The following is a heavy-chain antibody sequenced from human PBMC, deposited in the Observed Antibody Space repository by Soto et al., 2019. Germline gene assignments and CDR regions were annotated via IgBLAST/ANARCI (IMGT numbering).Heavy chain of an antibody. CDR3: AARGGGGGY. D-gene: IGHD3-10*01. J-gene: IGHJ4*02. Sequence: EVQLVESGGGLIQPGGSLRLSCAVSGFTVSNNYMSWVRQAPGKGLEGVSVIYSGGYTAYGDSVKGRFTISRDNSKNTLFLQLNTRGAAAPAFISCAARGGGGGYWGQGTLVTVSS. V-gene: IGHV3-53*01. CDR2: IYSGGYT. CDR1: GFTVSNNY.